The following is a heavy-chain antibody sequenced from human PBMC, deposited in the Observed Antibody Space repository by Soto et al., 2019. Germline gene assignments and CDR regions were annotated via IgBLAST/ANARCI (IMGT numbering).Heavy chain of an antibody. Sequence: EVQLVESGGGLVQPGGSLRLSCAASGFTFSPYWMHWVRQAPGKGLVWVSRINSDGSSTIYADSVKGRFTISRDNAKNTLSLHMNSLRVEDTAIYYCVRSFDYWGQGIPVTVSS. CDR3: VRSFDY. J-gene: IGHJ4*02. CDR2: INSDGSST. V-gene: IGHV3-74*01. CDR1: GFTFSPYW.